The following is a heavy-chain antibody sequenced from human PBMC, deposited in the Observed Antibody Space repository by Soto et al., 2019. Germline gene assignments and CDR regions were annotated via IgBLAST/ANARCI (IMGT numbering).Heavy chain of an antibody. J-gene: IGHJ5*02. D-gene: IGHD2-2*01. Sequence: PSETLSLTCTVSGGSISSYYWSLIRQPPGKGLEWIGYIYYSGSTNYNPSLKSRVTISVDTSKNQFSLKLSSVTAADTAVYYCARGDVVVPAAIWFDPWGQGTLVTVSS. CDR2: IYYSGST. CDR1: GGSISSYY. CDR3: ARGDVVVPAAIWFDP. V-gene: IGHV4-59*01.